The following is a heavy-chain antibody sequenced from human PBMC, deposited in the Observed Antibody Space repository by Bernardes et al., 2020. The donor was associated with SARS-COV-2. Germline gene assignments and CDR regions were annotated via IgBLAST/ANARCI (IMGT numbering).Heavy chain of an antibody. Sequence: GGSLRLSCVASGFTFSKNAMTWVRKVPGKGLEWVSAISAIGGSTYYAESVKGRFTISRDNSRNTLYLEMNSLRAEDTAVYYCSKNAKYSSSSMEVWGQGTTFTVS. CDR2: ISAIGGST. J-gene: IGHJ6*02. CDR1: GFTFSKNA. D-gene: IGHD6-6*01. CDR3: SKNAKYSSSSMEV. V-gene: IGHV3-23*01.